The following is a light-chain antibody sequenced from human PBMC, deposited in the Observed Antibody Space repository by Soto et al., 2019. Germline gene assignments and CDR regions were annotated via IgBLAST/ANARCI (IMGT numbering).Light chain of an antibody. J-gene: IGLJ2*01. CDR1: SSDVRDFNF. CDR2: EVN. V-gene: IGLV2-14*01. CDR3: SSFTNSNIHL. Sequence: QSALTQPASVSGSPGQSITISCTGTSSDVRDFNFVSWYRHHPGKAPKLIIYEVNYRPSGVSDRFSGSKSGNTASLTISGLQAEDEADYYCSSFTNSNIHLFGGGTKLTVL.